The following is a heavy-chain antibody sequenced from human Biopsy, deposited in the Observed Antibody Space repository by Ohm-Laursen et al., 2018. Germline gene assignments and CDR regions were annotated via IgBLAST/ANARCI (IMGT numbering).Heavy chain of an antibody. CDR1: RVTLSSYA. Sequence: GSSVKVSCKPSRVTLSSYAVSWVRQAPGQGLEWMGGIIPMFGTTNYAQKFQGRLSITADKSTTAAYLELSGLRSEDTAVYYCASHVTYNFNGGLDYWGHGTLVTVSS. CDR3: ASHVTYNFNGGLDY. D-gene: IGHD1-14*01. V-gene: IGHV1-69*06. CDR2: IIPMFGTT. J-gene: IGHJ4*01.